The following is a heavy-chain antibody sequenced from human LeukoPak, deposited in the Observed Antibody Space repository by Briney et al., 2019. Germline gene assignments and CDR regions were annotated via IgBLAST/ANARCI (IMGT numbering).Heavy chain of an antibody. Sequence: ASVTVSCKASGYTFTTYGISWVRQAPGQGLEWMGWISTYNGNTNYAQNLQGRVTMTRDTSTSTVYMELSSLRSEDTAVYYCAGGFDPWGQGTLVTVSS. CDR3: AGGFDP. V-gene: IGHV1-18*01. CDR1: GYTFTTYG. J-gene: IGHJ5*02. CDR2: ISTYNGNT.